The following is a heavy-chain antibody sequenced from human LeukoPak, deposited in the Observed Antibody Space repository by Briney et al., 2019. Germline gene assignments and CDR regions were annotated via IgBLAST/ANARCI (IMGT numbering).Heavy chain of an antibody. Sequence: GGSLRLSCAASGFTFSSYSMNWVRQAPGKGLEWVSSISSSSSYIYYADSVKGRFTISRDNAKNSLYLQMNSLRAEDTAVYYCARVGRVEDGATDHWGQGTLVTVSS. CDR3: ARVGRVEDGATDH. CDR1: GFTFSSYS. J-gene: IGHJ4*02. V-gene: IGHV3-21*01. CDR2: ISSSSSYI. D-gene: IGHD5-24*01.